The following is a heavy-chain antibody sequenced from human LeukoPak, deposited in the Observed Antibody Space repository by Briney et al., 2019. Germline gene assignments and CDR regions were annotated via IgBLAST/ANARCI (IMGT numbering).Heavy chain of an antibody. CDR1: GFTFSSYG. D-gene: IGHD2-15*01. V-gene: IGHV3-30*02. CDR2: IRYDGSNK. CDR3: AKDPLGYCSGGSCYIFDY. Sequence: GGSLRLSCAATGFTFSSYGMHWVRQAPGKGLEWVAFIRYDGSNKYYADSVKGRFTISRDNSKNTLYLQMNSLRAEDTAVYYCAKDPLGYCSGGSCYIFDYWGQGTLVTVSS. J-gene: IGHJ4*02.